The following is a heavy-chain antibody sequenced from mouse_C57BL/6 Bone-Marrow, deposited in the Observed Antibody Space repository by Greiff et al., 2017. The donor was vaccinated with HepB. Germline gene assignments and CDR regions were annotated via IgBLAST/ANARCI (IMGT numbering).Heavy chain of an antibody. D-gene: IGHD1-1*01. CDR1: GFTFSSYA. CDR3: ARDSSSSWFAY. CDR2: ISDGGSYT. V-gene: IGHV5-4*01. J-gene: IGHJ3*01. Sequence: EVKVVESGGGLVKPGGSLKLSCAASGFTFSSYAMSWVRQTPEKRLEWVATISDGGSYTYYPDNVKGRFTISRDNAKNNLYLQMSHLKSEDTAMYYCARDSSSSWFAYWGQGTLATVSA.